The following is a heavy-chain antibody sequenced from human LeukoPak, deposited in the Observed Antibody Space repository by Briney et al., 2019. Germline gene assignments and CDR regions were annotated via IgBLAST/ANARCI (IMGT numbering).Heavy chain of an antibody. J-gene: IGHJ4*02. CDR1: GFTFSSYE. D-gene: IGHD3-10*01. Sequence: GGSLRLSCAASGFTFSSYEMNWVRQAPGKGLEWVSYIHNSGNYIYYADSVKGRFTISRDNAKNSLYLQMNSLRAEDTAVYYCARDKEGRGLTNLAYWGQGTLVTVSS. CDR3: ARDKEGRGLTNLAY. CDR2: IHNSGNYI. V-gene: IGHV3-48*03.